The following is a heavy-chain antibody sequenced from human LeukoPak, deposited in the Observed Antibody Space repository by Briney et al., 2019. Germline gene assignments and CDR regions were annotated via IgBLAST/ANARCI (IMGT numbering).Heavy chain of an antibody. CDR1: GFTFSSYA. CDR2: IIDTGATT. Sequence: QPGGSLILSCACSGFTFSSYAMSWVRPAPGKGLEWVSAIIDTGATTYDADSVKGRFTISRDNSRSTLYLQMNSLRAEDTALYYCAKDTSIGRYCTNGVCSPFDYWGQGTLVTVSS. J-gene: IGHJ4*02. CDR3: AKDTSIGRYCTNGVCSPFDY. D-gene: IGHD2-8*01. V-gene: IGHV3-23*01.